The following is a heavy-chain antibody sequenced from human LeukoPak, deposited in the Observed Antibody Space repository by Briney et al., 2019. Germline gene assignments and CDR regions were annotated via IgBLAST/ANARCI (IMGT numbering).Heavy chain of an antibody. V-gene: IGHV3-23*01. CDR1: GFTFSSYA. CDR2: RYSGGSA. CDR3: ARRGRDSDGYAHGYDF. Sequence: GGSLRLSCAASGFTFSSYAMTWVRQAPGKGLEWVSVRYSGGSAYYSDSVKGRFTVSRDNSKNTLYLQMNSLRAEDTAVYYCARRGRDSDGYAHGYDFWGQGTLVTVSS. J-gene: IGHJ4*02. D-gene: IGHD3-22*01.